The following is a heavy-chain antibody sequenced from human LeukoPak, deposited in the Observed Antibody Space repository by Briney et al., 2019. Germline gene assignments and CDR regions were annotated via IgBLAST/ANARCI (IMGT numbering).Heavy chain of an antibody. CDR1: GYTFTGYY. J-gene: IGHJ4*02. CDR2: INPNSGGT. Sequence: ASVKVSCKASGYTFTGYYIHWLRQAPGQGREWMGFINPNSGGTNYAQKFQGRVTMTRDTSISTAYTELSSLTSDDTAVYYCARDLEGYHYGSGNYPQWGQGTLITVSS. D-gene: IGHD3-10*01. CDR3: ARDLEGYHYGSGNYPQ. V-gene: IGHV1-2*02.